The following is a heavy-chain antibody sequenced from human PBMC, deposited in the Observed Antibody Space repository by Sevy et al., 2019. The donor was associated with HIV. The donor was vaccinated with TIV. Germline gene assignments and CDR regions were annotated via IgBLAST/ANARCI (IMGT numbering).Heavy chain of an antibody. V-gene: IGHV3-23*01. J-gene: IGHJ4*02. CDR1: GFTFSSYA. Sequence: GGSLRLSCAASGFTFSSYAMSWVRQAPGKGLEWVSAISGSGGSTYYADSVKGRFTISRDKSKNTVYLQMNSLRAEDTAVYYCAKVGGSGWYESSDYWGQGTLVTVSS. CDR3: AKVGGSGWYESSDY. D-gene: IGHD6-19*01. CDR2: ISGSGGST.